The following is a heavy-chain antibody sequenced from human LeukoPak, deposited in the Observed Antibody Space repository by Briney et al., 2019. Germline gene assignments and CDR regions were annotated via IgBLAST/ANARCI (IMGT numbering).Heavy chain of an antibody. Sequence: GGSLRLSCAASGFTFSDYYMSWIRQAPGKGLEWVSYISSSGSTIYYADSVKGRFTISRDNSKNTLYLQMNSLRAEDTAVYYCARVAYGDFYFDYWGQGTLVTVSS. J-gene: IGHJ4*02. CDR1: GFTFSDYY. V-gene: IGHV3-11*04. CDR3: ARVAYGDFYFDY. D-gene: IGHD4-17*01. CDR2: ISSSGSTI.